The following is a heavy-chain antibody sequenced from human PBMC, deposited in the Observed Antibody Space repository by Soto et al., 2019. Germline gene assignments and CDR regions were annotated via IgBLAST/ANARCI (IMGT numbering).Heavy chain of an antibody. CDR3: AREGLRFLEWFENRFDP. CDR2: ISAYNGNT. CDR1: GYTFTSYG. V-gene: IGHV1-18*01. J-gene: IGHJ5*02. D-gene: IGHD3-3*01. Sequence: QVQLVQSGAEVKKPGASVKVSCKASGYTFTSYGISWVRQAPGQGLEWMGRISAYNGNTNYAQKRQGRVTMTKDTTTSTAYMELRSLRSDDTPVYYCAREGLRFLEWFENRFDPWGQGTLVTVSS.